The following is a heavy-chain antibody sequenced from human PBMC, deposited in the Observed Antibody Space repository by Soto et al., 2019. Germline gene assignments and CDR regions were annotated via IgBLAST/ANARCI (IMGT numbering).Heavy chain of an antibody. CDR1: GGTFSSYA. J-gene: IGHJ6*02. CDR2: IIPIFGTA. V-gene: IGHV1-69*13. Sequence: SVKVSCKASGGTFSSYAISWVRQAPGQGLEWMGGIIPIFGTANYAQKFQGRVTITADESTSTAYMELSSLRSEDTAVYYCARGLVVTAAIRVYYYYYGMDVSGQGTKVTVSS. CDR3: ARGLVVTAAIRVYYYYYGMDV. D-gene: IGHD2-2*01.